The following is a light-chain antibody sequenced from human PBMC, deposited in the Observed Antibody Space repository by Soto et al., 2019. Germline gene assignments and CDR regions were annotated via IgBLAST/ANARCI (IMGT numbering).Light chain of an antibody. J-gene: IGKJ1*01. CDR3: QQYNNWPRT. V-gene: IGKV3-15*01. Sequence: EFVLTQSPGTLSLSPGETATLYCRASQSVGSNYLAWYQQKPGQAPRLLIYGASSRATGIPARFSGSGSGTEFTLTINSLQSEDFAVYYCQQYNNWPRTFGQGTKVDTK. CDR1: QSVGSN. CDR2: GAS.